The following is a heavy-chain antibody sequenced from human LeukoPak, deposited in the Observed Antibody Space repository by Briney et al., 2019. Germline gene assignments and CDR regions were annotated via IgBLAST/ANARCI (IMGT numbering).Heavy chain of an antibody. J-gene: IGHJ4*02. Sequence: SVKVSCKASGGTFNSYAISWVRQAPGQGLEWMGGITPIFGTANYAQKFQGRVTITADKSTSTAYMELSSLRSEDTAVYYCAREGLDTAMVSYWGQGTLVTVSS. D-gene: IGHD5-18*01. V-gene: IGHV1-69*06. CDR3: AREGLDTAMVSY. CDR2: ITPIFGTA. CDR1: GGTFNSYA.